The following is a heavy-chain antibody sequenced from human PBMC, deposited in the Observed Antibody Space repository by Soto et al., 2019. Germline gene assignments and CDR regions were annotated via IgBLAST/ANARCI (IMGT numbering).Heavy chain of an antibody. Sequence: VSCKSSGDTFIGYYMHWVRQAPGQGLEWMGWINPNSGGTNYAQKFQGRVTMTRDTSISTAYMELSRLRSDDTAVYYCARGWPSGTGWFDLWGQGTLVTVSS. D-gene: IGHD1-26*01. CDR3: ARGWPSGTGWFDL. CDR2: INPNSGGT. V-gene: IGHV1-2*02. CDR1: GDTFIGYY. J-gene: IGHJ5*02.